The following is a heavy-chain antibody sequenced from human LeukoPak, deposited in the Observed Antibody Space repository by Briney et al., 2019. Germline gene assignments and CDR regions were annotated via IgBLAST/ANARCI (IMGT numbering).Heavy chain of an antibody. Sequence: SQTLSLTCTVSGGSISSGGYYWSWIRQHPGKGLEWIGYIYYSGSTYYNPSLKSRVTISVDTSKNQFSLKLSSVTAADTAVYYCARVTTRGNWFDPWGQGTLVTVPS. J-gene: IGHJ5*02. D-gene: IGHD1-14*01. CDR2: IYYSGST. V-gene: IGHV4-31*03. CDR3: ARVTTRGNWFDP. CDR1: GGSISSGGYY.